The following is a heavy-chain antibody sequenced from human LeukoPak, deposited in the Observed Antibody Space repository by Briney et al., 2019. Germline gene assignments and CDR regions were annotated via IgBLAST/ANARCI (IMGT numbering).Heavy chain of an antibody. CDR3: ATARADYYEPGTTRNWFDP. V-gene: IGHV1-24*01. D-gene: IGHD3-22*01. CDR2: FDPEDGET. Sequence: ASVKVSCKVSGYTLTELSMHWVRQTPGKGLEWMGGFDPEDGETIYAQKFQGRVTMTEDTSTDTAYMELSSLRSEDTAVYYCATARADYYEPGTTRNWFDPWGQGTLVTVSS. J-gene: IGHJ5*02. CDR1: GYTLTELS.